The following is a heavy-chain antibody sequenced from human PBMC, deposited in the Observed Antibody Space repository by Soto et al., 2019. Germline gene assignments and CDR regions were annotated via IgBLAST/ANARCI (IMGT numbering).Heavy chain of an antibody. CDR1: GYIFTTYG. CDR2: ISADSGYT. J-gene: IGHJ6*02. V-gene: IGHV1-18*01. Sequence: QVRLVQSGGEVARPGASLTVSCEASGYIFTTYGRSWVRQTPAHGLKWMGWISADSGYTQYQQFLQGRVPMTRDTSTNTGYMELRDLTFDDTGIYDCSRDRPPGSLFGMDAWGQGTEVTVSS. CDR3: SRDRPPGSLFGMDA. D-gene: IGHD3-16*01.